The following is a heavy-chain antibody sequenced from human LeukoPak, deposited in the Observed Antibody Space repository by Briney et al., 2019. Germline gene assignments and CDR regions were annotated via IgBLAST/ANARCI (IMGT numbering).Heavy chain of an antibody. CDR3: AIANCGGDCYPLKLDY. CDR2: IIPIFGTA. Sequence: SVKVSCTASGGTFSSYAISWVRQAPGQGLEWMGGIIPIFGTANYAQKFQGRVTITADESTSTAYMELSSLRSEDTAVYYCAIANCGGDCYPLKLDYWGQGTLVTVSS. CDR1: GGTFSSYA. D-gene: IGHD2-21*02. V-gene: IGHV1-69*13. J-gene: IGHJ4*02.